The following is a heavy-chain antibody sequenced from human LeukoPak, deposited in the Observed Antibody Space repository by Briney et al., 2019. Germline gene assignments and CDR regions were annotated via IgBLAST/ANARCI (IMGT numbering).Heavy chain of an antibody. CDR2: ISRSGTTI. Sequence: GGSLRLSCAASALRFSSFAMTWVRQVPGKGLEWISYISRSGTTIYYADSVKGRFTISRDNAKNSLYLQMNNVRVEDTAVYYCARDREECRTTSQGCFDIWGQGTRVTVSS. CDR3: ARDREECRTTSQGCFDI. V-gene: IGHV3-48*04. CDR1: ALRFSSFA. J-gene: IGHJ3*02. D-gene: IGHD2-2*01.